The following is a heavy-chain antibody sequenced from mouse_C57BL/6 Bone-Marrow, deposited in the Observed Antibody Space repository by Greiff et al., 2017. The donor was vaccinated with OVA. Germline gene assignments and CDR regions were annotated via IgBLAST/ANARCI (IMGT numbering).Heavy chain of an antibody. J-gene: IGHJ1*03. CDR3: AREDDYDWYFDV. CDR1: GYAFSSSW. CDR2: IYPGDGDT. V-gene: IGHV1-82*01. D-gene: IGHD2-4*01. Sequence: QVQLQQSGPEQVKPGASVKISCKASGYAFSSSWMNWVKQRPGKGLEWIGRIYPGDGDTNYNGKFKGKATLTADKSSSTAYMQLSSLTSEDSAVYFCAREDDYDWYFDVWGTGTTVTVSS.